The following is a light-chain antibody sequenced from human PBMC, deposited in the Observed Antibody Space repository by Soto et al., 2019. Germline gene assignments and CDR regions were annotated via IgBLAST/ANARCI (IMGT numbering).Light chain of an antibody. Sequence: QSVLTQPASVSGSPGQSITISCTGTSSDVGGYNYVSWYQQHPGKAPKLMIYEVSNRPSGVSNRFSGSKSGNTASLTISGLQAEDEVDYYCGSYPTSSIPFGPGTK. J-gene: IGLJ1*01. V-gene: IGLV2-14*01. CDR1: SSDVGGYNY. CDR2: EVS. CDR3: GSYPTSSIP.